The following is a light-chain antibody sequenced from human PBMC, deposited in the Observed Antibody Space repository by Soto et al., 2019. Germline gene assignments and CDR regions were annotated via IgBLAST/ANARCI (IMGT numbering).Light chain of an antibody. J-gene: IGKJ1*01. CDR2: AAS. CDR1: QSIRSY. CDR3: QQYYSFPRT. Sequence: DIHMTQSPSSLSASVGYRFTITCRASQSIRSYLNWYQQKPVKAPKLLIYAASSLQSGVPSRFSGSGSGTDFTLTISCLQSEDFEPYYCQQYYSFPRTFGQGTKVDIK. V-gene: IGKV1-39*01.